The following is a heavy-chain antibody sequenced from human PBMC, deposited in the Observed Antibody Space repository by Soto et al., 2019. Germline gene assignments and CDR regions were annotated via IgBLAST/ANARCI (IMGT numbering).Heavy chain of an antibody. CDR3: ARGARRLVGLRPQLNWFDP. Sequence: ASVKVCCKASGYTFTSYAMNWVRQAPGQGLEWMGWINTNTGNPTYAQGFTGRFVFSLDPSVSTAYLQICSLKAEDTAVYYCARGARRLVGLRPQLNWFDPWGQGTLVTVS. CDR2: INTNTGNP. J-gene: IGHJ5*02. CDR1: GYTFTSYA. D-gene: IGHD3-16*01. V-gene: IGHV7-4-1*01.